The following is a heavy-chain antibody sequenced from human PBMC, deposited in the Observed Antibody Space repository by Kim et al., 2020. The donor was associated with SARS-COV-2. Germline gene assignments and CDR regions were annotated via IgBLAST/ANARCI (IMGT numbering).Heavy chain of an antibody. D-gene: IGHD1-26*01. CDR3: AKVPPILHDDSDLDY. J-gene: IGHJ4*02. CDR1: GFTFSSYG. CDR2: ISYDGSNK. V-gene: IGHV3-30*18. Sequence: GGSLRLSCAASGFTFSSYGMHWVRQAPGKGLEWVAVISYDGSNKYYADSVKGRFTISRDNSKNTLYLQMNSLRAEDTAVYYCAKVPPILHDDSDLDYWGQGTLVTVSS.